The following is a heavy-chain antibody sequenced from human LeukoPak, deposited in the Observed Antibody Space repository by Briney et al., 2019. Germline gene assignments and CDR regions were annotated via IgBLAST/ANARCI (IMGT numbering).Heavy chain of an antibody. CDR1: GGPFSGYY. CDR2: IKQDGSER. Sequence: ETLSLTCAVYGGPFSGYYWSWIRQPPGKGLEWVANIKQDGSERYYVDSVKGRFTISRDNAKNSLYLQMNSLRAEDTPVYYCARGPVFGSFDYWGQGTLVTVSS. CDR3: ARGPVFGSFDY. D-gene: IGHD6-19*01. V-gene: IGHV3-7*03. J-gene: IGHJ4*02.